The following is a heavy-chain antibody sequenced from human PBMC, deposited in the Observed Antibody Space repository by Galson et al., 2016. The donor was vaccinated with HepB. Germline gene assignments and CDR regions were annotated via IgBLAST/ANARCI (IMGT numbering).Heavy chain of an antibody. CDR2: IGGSDGKT. J-gene: IGHJ4*02. V-gene: IGHV3-23*01. CDR1: GFTFSSYA. Sequence: SLRLSCAASGFTFSSYAMSWVRQAPGKGLQWVSTIGGSDGKTYYADSVKGRFTISRDNSKNTLYLQLNSLRAEDTALYYCAKDQSRFWSHFDFWGRGTLVIISS. CDR3: AKDQSRFWSHFDF. D-gene: IGHD3-3*01.